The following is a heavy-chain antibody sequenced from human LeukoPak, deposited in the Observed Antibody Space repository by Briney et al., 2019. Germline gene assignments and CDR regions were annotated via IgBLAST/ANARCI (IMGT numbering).Heavy chain of an antibody. D-gene: IGHD3-10*01. Sequence: GGSLRLSCSASGFAFSSYAMHWVREAPGKGLEYVSAISSNGGSTYYADSVKGRFTISRDNSKNTLYLQMSSLRAEDTAVYYCVFGGLADSYYFDYWGQGTLVTVSS. J-gene: IGHJ4*02. CDR3: VFGGLADSYYFDY. CDR1: GFAFSSYA. V-gene: IGHV3-64D*06. CDR2: ISSNGGST.